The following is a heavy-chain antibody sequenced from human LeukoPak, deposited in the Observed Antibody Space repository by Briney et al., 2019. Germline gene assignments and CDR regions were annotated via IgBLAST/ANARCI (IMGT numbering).Heavy chain of an antibody. J-gene: IGHJ4*02. D-gene: IGHD3-10*01. V-gene: IGHV1-18*01. Sequence: ASVKVSCKASGYTFTSYGMSWVRQAPGQGLEWMGWISAYNGNTNYAQKLQGRVTMTTDTSTSTAYMELRSLRSDDTAVYYYGVTMVRGVINYWGQGTLVTVSS. CDR1: GYTFTSYG. CDR2: ISAYNGNT. CDR3: GVTMVRGVINY.